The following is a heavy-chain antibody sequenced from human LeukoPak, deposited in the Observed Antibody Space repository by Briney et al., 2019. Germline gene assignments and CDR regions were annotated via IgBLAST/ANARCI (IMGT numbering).Heavy chain of an antibody. Sequence: PGGSLSLSCEASGFTFSSYAMAWVRQAPGKGREWVSAISGSGGSTYYADSVKGRFTISRDNSKNTLYLQMNSLRAEDTAVYYCAKDRGGWFYFDYWGQGTLVTVSS. CDR1: GFTFSSYA. J-gene: IGHJ4*02. D-gene: IGHD6-19*01. CDR3: AKDRGGWFYFDY. CDR2: ISGSGGST. V-gene: IGHV3-23*01.